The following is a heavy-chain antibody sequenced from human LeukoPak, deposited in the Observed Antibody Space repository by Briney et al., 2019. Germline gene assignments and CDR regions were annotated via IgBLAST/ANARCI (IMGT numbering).Heavy chain of an antibody. J-gene: IGHJ4*02. CDR2: ISYDGSNK. CDR1: GFTFSSYA. CDR3: ARDSRDDFWSGYSVVDY. V-gene: IGHV3-30-3*01. D-gene: IGHD3-3*01. Sequence: PGGSLRLSCAASGFTFSSYAMHWVRQAPGKGLEWVAVISYDGSNKYYADSVKGRFTISRDNSKNTLYLQMNSLRAEDTAVYYCARDSRDDFWSGYSVVDYWGQGTLVTVSS.